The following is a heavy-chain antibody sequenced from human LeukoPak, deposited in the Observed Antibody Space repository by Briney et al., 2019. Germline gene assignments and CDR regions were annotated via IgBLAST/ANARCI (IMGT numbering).Heavy chain of an antibody. CDR2: IYSGGST. J-gene: IGHJ5*02. CDR3: ARDPNYYDSSAA. CDR1: GFTVSSSY. V-gene: IGHV3-66*02. Sequence: GGSLRPSCAASGFTVSSSYMSWVRQAPGKGLDWVSIIYSGGSTYYADSVKGRFTISRDNSKNTLYLQMNSLRAEDTAVYYCARDPNYYDSSAAWGQGTLVTVSS. D-gene: IGHD3-22*01.